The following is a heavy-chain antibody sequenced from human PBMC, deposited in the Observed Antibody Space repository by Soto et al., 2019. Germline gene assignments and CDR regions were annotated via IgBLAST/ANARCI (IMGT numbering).Heavy chain of an antibody. CDR2: ITGSGSNT. CDR3: AKDKSPLGLSYGVLDF. D-gene: IGHD5-18*01. V-gene: IGHV3-23*01. J-gene: IGHJ4*02. Sequence: PGGSLRLSCTVSGFTFTNSAMSWVRQAPGQGLEWVSSITGSGSNTYYADSVTGRFTMSRDTSKNTLFLQMNSLRAEDTAVYYCAKDKSPLGLSYGVLDFWGQGTLVTVSS. CDR1: GFTFTNSA.